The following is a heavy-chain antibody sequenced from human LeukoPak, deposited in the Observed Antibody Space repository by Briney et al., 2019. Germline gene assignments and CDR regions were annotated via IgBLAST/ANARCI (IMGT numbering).Heavy chain of an antibody. D-gene: IGHD2-21*02. CDR2: IRNDGSIK. CDR3: ARGDCSGDCYHPLYY. J-gene: IGHJ4*02. V-gene: IGHV3-30*02. CDR1: GFTFSSYA. Sequence: GGSLRLSCAASGFTFSSYAMHWVRQAPGQGLDWVAFIRNDGSIKYYADSVKGRFTISRDNSKNTLYLQMNRLRIEDTAVYYCARGDCSGDCYHPLYYWGQGSLVTVSS.